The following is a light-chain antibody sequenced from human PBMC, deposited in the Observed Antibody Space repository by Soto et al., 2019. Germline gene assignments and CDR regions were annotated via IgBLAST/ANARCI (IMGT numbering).Light chain of an antibody. J-gene: IGLJ2*01. Sequence: QSVLTQPPSLSAAPGQTVTISCSGNGSNIGNNFVSWYQQPPATAPKLLIYDNHKRPSGIPARFSGSKSGTSATLGISGLQTGDEADYYCETWDTSLSAVLFGGGTQLTVL. CDR2: DNH. V-gene: IGLV1-51*01. CDR1: GSNIGNNF. CDR3: ETWDTSLSAVL.